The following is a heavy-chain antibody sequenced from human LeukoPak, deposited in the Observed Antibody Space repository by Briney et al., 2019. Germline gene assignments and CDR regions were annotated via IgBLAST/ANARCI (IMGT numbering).Heavy chain of an antibody. CDR2: ISAYNGNT. CDR3: ARHHLDTAMDPRDYGMDV. Sequence: ASVKVSCKASGYTFTSYGISWVRQAPGQGLEWMGWISAYNGNTNYAQKLQGRVTMTTDTSTSTAYMELRSLGSDDTAMYYCARHHLDTAMDPRDYGMDVWGQGTTVTVSS. CDR1: GYTFTSYG. J-gene: IGHJ6*02. V-gene: IGHV1-18*01. D-gene: IGHD5-18*01.